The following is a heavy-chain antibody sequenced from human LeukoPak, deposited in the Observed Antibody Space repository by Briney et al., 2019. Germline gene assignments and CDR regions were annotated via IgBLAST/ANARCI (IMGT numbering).Heavy chain of an antibody. CDR3: ARGRTSGGMTTEIDY. CDR1: GFTFSSYG. D-gene: IGHD4-11*01. Sequence: GGSLRLSCAASGFTFSSYGMHWVRQAPGKGLEWVAVISYDGSNKYYVDSVKGRFTISRDNAKNSLYLQMNSLRPEDTAVYYCARGRTSGGMTTEIDYWGQGTLVTVSS. CDR2: ISYDGSNK. V-gene: IGHV3-30*03. J-gene: IGHJ4*02.